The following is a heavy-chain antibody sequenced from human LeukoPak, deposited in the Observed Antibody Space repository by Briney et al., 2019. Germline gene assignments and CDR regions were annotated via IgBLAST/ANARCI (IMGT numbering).Heavy chain of an antibody. V-gene: IGHV4-39*07. CDR3: ARDRRGDYYAFDI. J-gene: IGHJ3*02. Sequence: SETLSLTCTVSGDSISSSSYYWGWIRQPPGKGLEWIGSIYYSVTTYYNPSLKSRVTISVDTSKNQFSLKQSSVTAADTAVYYCARDRRGDYYAFDIWGLGSMVTVSS. D-gene: IGHD2-21*02. CDR2: IYYSVTT. CDR1: GDSISSSSYY.